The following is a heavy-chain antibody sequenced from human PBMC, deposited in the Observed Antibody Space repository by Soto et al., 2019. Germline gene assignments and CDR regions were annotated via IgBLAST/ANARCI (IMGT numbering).Heavy chain of an antibody. V-gene: IGHV1-18*01. CDR3: ARDHILRFLDSRGIDY. Sequence: QVQLVQSGAEVKKPGASVKVSCKASGYTFTSYGISWVRQAPGQGLEWMGWISAYNGNTNYAQKLQGRVTMTTDTSTSTAYMGLRGLRSDDTAVYYCARDHILRFLDSRGIDYWGQGTLVTVAS. D-gene: IGHD3-3*01. CDR2: ISAYNGNT. CDR1: GYTFTSYG. J-gene: IGHJ4*02.